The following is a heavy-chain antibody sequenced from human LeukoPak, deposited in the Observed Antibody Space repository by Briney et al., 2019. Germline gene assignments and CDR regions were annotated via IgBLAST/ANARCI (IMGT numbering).Heavy chain of an antibody. Sequence: SETLSFTCTVSGGSISSTTYYWGWIRQPPGKGLEWIGTIYYSGSTYYNSSLKSRVTISVDTPKNQFSLKLSSVTAADTAVYYCARGPTVKYFDYWGQGTLVTVSS. V-gene: IGHV4-39*07. CDR3: ARGPTVKYFDY. D-gene: IGHD4-11*01. CDR2: IYYSGST. CDR1: GGSISSTTYY. J-gene: IGHJ4*02.